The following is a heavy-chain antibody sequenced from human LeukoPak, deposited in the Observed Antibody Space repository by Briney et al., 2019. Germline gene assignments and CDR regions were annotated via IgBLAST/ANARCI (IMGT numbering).Heavy chain of an antibody. CDR2: INTNTGNP. CDR1: GYTFTSYG. V-gene: IGHV7-4-1*02. D-gene: IGHD6-13*01. CDR3: AREVAAAGLPSGDY. J-gene: IGHJ4*02. Sequence: GASVKVSCKASGYTFTSYGISWVRQAPGQGLEWMGWINTNTGNPTYAQGFTGRFVFSLDTSVSTAYLQISSLKAEDTAVYYCAREVAAAGLPSGDYWGQGTLVTVSS.